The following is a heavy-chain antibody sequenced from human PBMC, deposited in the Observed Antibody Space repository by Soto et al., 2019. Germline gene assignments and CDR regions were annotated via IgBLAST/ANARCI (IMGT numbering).Heavy chain of an antibody. CDR3: ARDMDTAMVQEYNWFDP. V-gene: IGHV3-33*01. CDR1: GFTFSSYG. J-gene: IGHJ5*02. CDR2: IWYDGSNK. D-gene: IGHD5-18*01. Sequence: GGSLRLSCAASGFTFSSYGMHWVRQAPGKGLEWVAVIWYDGSNKYYADSVKGRFTISRDNSKNTLYLQMNSLRAEDTAVYYCARDMDTAMVQEYNWFDPWGQGTLVTVSS.